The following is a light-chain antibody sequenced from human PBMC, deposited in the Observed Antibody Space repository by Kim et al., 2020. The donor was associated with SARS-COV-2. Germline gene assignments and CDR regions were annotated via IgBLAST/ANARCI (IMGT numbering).Light chain of an antibody. V-gene: IGKV3-15*01. CDR3: QQYFNWPPFT. CDR1: QTIGNN. Sequence: EIVMTQSPVTLSVSPGERASLSCRASQTIGNNLAWYQQKPGQSPRLLIYDASIRATGIPARFSGSGSGTEFTLTISSLQSEDFAIYYCQQYFNWPPFTFGGGTKVEI. CDR2: DAS. J-gene: IGKJ4*01.